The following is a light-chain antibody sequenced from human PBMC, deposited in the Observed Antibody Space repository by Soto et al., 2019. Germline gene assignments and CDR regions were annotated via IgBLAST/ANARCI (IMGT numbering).Light chain of an antibody. V-gene: IGKV1-39*01. CDR3: QQRSNWRGT. J-gene: IGKJ1*01. CDR1: QSIASF. Sequence: DIQMTQSPSSLSASIGDTVTITCRASQSIASFLNWLQLKPGKAPKLLISDTSTLQSGVPSRFSGGGSGTDFTLTISSLEPEDFAVYYCQQRSNWRGTFGQGTKVEIK. CDR2: DTS.